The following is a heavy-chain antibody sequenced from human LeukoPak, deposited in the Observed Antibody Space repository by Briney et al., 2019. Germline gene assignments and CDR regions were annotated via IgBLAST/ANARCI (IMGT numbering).Heavy chain of an antibody. Sequence: SETLSLTCSVSGSSINNYSWNWIRQSPGKGLEWIGYIYNSGSTNYNPSLKSRVTISVDTSKNQFSLKLTSVTAADTAVYYCARYYSLGRGFTAVDYWGQGTLVTVSS. D-gene: IGHD3-10*01. J-gene: IGHJ4*02. CDR1: GSSINNYS. V-gene: IGHV4-59*01. CDR3: ARYYSLGRGFTAVDY. CDR2: IYNSGST.